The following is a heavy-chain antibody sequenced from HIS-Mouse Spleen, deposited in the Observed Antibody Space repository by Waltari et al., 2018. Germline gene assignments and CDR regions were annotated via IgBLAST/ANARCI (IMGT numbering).Heavy chain of an antibody. CDR2: ISSSSSTI. D-gene: IGHD1-26*01. V-gene: IGHV3-48*01. Sequence: EVQLVESGVGLVQPGGSLRLSCAASGFPFSSHSLNWVRQAPGKGLEWVSYISSSSSTIYYADSVKGRFTISRDNAKNSLYLQMNSLRAEDTAVYYCARGASGSYYLVSVSDYWGQGTLVTVSS. CDR3: ARGASGSYYLVSVSDY. CDR1: GFPFSSHS. J-gene: IGHJ4*02.